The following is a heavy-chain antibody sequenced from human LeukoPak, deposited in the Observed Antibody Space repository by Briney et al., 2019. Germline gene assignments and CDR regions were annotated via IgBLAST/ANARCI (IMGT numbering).Heavy chain of an antibody. J-gene: IGHJ6*02. CDR2: IYSGGST. D-gene: IGHD3-22*01. V-gene: IGHV3-53*01. CDR1: GFTVSSNY. Sequence: GGSLRLSCAASGFTVSSNYMSWVRQAPGKGLEWVSVIYSGGSTYYADSVKGRFTISRDNSKNTLYLQMNSLRAEDTAVYYRARGHYYESSGYYSYYHYYGMDVWGQGTTVTVSS. CDR3: ARGHYYESSGYYSYYHYYGMDV.